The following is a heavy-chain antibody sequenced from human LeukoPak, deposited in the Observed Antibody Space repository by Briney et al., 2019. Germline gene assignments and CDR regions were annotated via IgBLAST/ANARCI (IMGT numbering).Heavy chain of an antibody. CDR2: LSGSGSSI. Sequence: GGSLRLSCVASGITFSTYGMSWVRQAPGKGLEWVSALSGSGSSIYYADSVKGRFTISRDNSKNTLYLQMNSLRVEDMAVYYCAKDSPILTYWGQGTLVSVSS. CDR3: AKDSPILTY. J-gene: IGHJ4*02. CDR1: GITFSTYG. V-gene: IGHV3-23*01. D-gene: IGHD3-9*01.